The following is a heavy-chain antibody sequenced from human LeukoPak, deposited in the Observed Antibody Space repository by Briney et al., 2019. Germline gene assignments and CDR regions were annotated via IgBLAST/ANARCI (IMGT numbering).Heavy chain of an antibody. J-gene: IGHJ6*04. CDR2: IKQGGSEK. Sequence: PGGSLRLSCAASGCTFSSYWRSWVRQAPGKGLEWVANIKQGGSEKYYVDSVKGRFTISRDNAKNSLYLQMNSLRAEDTAVYYCAELGITMIGGVWGKGTTVTISS. CDR3: AELGITMIGGV. D-gene: IGHD3-10*02. V-gene: IGHV3-7*01. CDR1: GCTFSSYW.